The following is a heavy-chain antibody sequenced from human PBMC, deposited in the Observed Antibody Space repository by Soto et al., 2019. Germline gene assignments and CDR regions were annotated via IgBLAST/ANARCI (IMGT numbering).Heavy chain of an antibody. CDR1: GFTFSNYG. CDR2: ISDDGSNK. V-gene: IGHV3-30*18. J-gene: IGHJ6*02. CDR3: TKRRNVLRFLEWSSGMEV. D-gene: IGHD3-3*01. Sequence: PWGSLRLSCAASGFTFSNYGIHFFRHAPCKWREWVAFISDDGSNKYYADSMKGRFTMSRDNSKRTLYLQMSSLRVEDTAVYYCTKRRNVLRFLEWSSGMEVWGQGTTVTVSS.